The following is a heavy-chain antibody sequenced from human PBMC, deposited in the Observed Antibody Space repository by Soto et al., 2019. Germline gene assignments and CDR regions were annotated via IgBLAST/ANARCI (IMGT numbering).Heavy chain of an antibody. D-gene: IGHD2-2*01. J-gene: IGHJ5*02. CDR2: IYYSGST. V-gene: IGHV4-30-4*01. Sequence: SETLSLTCAVSGGSISSGDYYWSWIRQPPGKGLEWIGYIYYSGSTYYNPSLKSRVTISVDTSKNQFSLKLSSVTAADTAVYYCARGRMVVPAANWFDPWGQGTLVTVSS. CDR1: GGSISSGDYY. CDR3: ARGRMVVPAANWFDP.